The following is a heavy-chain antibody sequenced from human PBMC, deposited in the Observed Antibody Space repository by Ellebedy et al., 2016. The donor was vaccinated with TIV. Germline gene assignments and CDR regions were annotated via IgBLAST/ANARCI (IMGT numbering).Heavy chain of an antibody. J-gene: IGHJ4*02. CDR2: ISYDGSDK. D-gene: IGHD6-19*01. Sequence: PGGSLRLSCTASRLAFSNYAMHWVRQAPGKGLQWVAAISYDGSDKSYADSVKGRFTISRDNSKNMLYLQMNSLRAEDTALYYCVKERDGGWDYWGQGTLVTVSS. CDR3: VKERDGGWDY. V-gene: IGHV3-30-3*01. CDR1: RLAFSNYA.